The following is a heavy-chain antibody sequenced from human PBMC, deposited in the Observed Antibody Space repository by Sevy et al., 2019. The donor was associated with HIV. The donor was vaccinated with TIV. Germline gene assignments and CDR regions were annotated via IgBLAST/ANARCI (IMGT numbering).Heavy chain of an antibody. V-gene: IGHV4-59*01. CDR1: GVSISSDY. D-gene: IGHD1-26*01. Sequence: SETLSLTCRVSGVSISSDYWSWIRQPPGKEPAWIGYIHHSGNSNYKTSLKSRVTMSVDTSKNQFSLNLRSVSAADTAVYYCARSVAANYMDVWGKGTTVTVSS. CDR3: ARSVAANYMDV. J-gene: IGHJ6*03. CDR2: IHHSGNS.